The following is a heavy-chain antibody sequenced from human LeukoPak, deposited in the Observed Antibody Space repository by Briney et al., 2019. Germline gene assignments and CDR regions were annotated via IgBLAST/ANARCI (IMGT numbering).Heavy chain of an antibody. D-gene: IGHD5-18*01. V-gene: IGHV3-7*01. CDR2: IKKDGSEK. CDR3: ARHLSGVTGYTYGRGIDY. CDR1: GFTFSSYW. J-gene: IGHJ4*02. Sequence: PGGSLRLSCAASGFTFSSYWMSWVRQAPGKGLEWVANIKKDGSEKYYVDSVKGRFTISRDNAKKSLYLQMNSLRADDTAVYYCARHLSGVTGYTYGRGIDYWGQGTLVTVSS.